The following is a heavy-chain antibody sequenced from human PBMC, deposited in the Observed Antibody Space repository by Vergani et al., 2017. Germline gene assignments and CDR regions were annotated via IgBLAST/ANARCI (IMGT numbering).Heavy chain of an antibody. CDR3: AKSYGSGSYYLL. V-gene: IGHV3-23*01. Sequence: EVQLLESGGGLVQPGGSLRLSCAASGFTFSSYAMSWVRQAPGKGLEWVSAISGSGGSPYYADSVKGRFTISRDNSKNTLYLQMNSLRAEDTAVYYCAKSYGSGSYYLLWGQGTLVTVSS. CDR1: GFTFSSYA. J-gene: IGHJ4*02. D-gene: IGHD3-10*01. CDR2: ISGSGGSP.